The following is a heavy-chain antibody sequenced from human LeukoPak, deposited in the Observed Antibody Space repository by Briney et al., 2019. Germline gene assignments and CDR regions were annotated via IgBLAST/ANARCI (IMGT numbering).Heavy chain of an antibody. D-gene: IGHD2-8*01. V-gene: IGHV4-31*03. Sequence: SETLSLTCTVSGGSISSGGYYWSWIRQHPGKGLEWIGYIYYSGSTYYNPSLKSRVTISVDTSKNQFSLKLSSVTAAGTAVYYCARGNCTNGVCYRDNWFDPWGQGTLVTVS. CDR2: IYYSGST. CDR3: ARGNCTNGVCYRDNWFDP. J-gene: IGHJ5*02. CDR1: GGSISSGGYY.